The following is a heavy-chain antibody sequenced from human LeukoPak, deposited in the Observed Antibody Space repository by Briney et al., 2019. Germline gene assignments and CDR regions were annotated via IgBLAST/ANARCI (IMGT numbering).Heavy chain of an antibody. CDR3: ARSPKITMVRGGGYYYGTDV. D-gene: IGHD3-10*01. CDR1: GGTFSSYA. Sequence: ASVKVSCKASGGTFSSYAISWVRQAPGQGLEWMGRIIPILGIANYAQKFQGRVTITADKSTSTAYMELSSLRSEDTAVYYCARSPKITMVRGGGYYYGTDVWGQGTTVTVSS. V-gene: IGHV1-69*04. CDR2: IIPILGIA. J-gene: IGHJ6*02.